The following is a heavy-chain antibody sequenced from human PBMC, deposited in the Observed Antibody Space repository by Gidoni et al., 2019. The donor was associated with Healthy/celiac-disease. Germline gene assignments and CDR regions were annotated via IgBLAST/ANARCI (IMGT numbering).Heavy chain of an antibody. D-gene: IGHD2-21*01. Sequence: EVQLVESGGGLVQPGGSLRLSCAASGSTFSSYWMSWVRQAPGKGLEWVANIKQDGSEKYYVDSVKGRFTISRDNAKNSLYLQMNSLRAEDTAVYYCARDDGGGAMTFDYWGQGTLVTVSS. CDR1: GSTFSSYW. CDR2: IKQDGSEK. CDR3: ARDDGGGAMTFDY. J-gene: IGHJ4*02. V-gene: IGHV3-7*03.